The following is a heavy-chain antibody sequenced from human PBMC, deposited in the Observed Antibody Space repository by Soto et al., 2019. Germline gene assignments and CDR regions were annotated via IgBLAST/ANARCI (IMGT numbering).Heavy chain of an antibody. CDR2: VIPIFGTA. J-gene: IGHJ4*02. Sequence: QVQLVQSGAEVKKPGSSVKVSCKASGGTFSSYAISWVRQAPGHGLEWMGGVIPIFGTANYAQKFQSRVTITAEEYTSTAYMELSSLRSEDAAVYYCARDLGSSSGSYNPEVDDWGQGTLVTVSS. CDR3: ARDLGSSSGSYNPEVDD. D-gene: IGHD6-13*01. V-gene: IGHV1-69*01. CDR1: GGTFSSYA.